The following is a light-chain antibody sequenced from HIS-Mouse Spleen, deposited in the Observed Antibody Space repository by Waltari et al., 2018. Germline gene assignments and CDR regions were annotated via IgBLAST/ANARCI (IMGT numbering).Light chain of an antibody. CDR3: QQYGSSPMYT. CDR1: QSVSSSY. J-gene: IGKJ2*01. V-gene: IGKV3-20*01. Sequence: EILLTQSPGTLSLSLGDRATLSCRASQSVSSSYLAWYQQKPGQAPRLLIYGASSRATGIPDRFSGSGSGTDFTLTISRLEPEDFAVYYCQQYGSSPMYTFGQGTKLEIK. CDR2: GAS.